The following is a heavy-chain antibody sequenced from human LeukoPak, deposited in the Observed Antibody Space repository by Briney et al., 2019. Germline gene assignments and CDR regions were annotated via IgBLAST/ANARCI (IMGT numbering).Heavy chain of an antibody. Sequence: PSQTLSLTCTVSGGSISSGDYYWSWIRQPPGKALEWIGHIFYSGSTNYNPSLNSRVTISVDTSKNQFSLNLSSVTAADTAVYYCARVKTAADLSFDYWGQGTLVTVSS. D-gene: IGHD6-13*01. CDR3: ARVKTAADLSFDY. V-gene: IGHV4-61*08. CDR2: IFYSGST. J-gene: IGHJ4*02. CDR1: GGSISSGDYY.